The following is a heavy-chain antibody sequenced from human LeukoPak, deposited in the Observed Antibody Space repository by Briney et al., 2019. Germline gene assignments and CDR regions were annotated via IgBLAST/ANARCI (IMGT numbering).Heavy chain of an antibody. D-gene: IGHD2-21*01. V-gene: IGHV4-4*09. J-gene: IGHJ4*02. CDR1: GVSMSAYQ. CDR2: INTKGET. CDR3: ATSNDAKIAPFDH. Sequence: SETLSLTCTVSGVSMSAYQWSWVRQTPGKGLEWIGCINTKGETSYNPSLKSRVTTSVDTSKSQFSLRLTSVTAADTAVYYCATSNDAKIAPFDHWGQGAPVTVSS.